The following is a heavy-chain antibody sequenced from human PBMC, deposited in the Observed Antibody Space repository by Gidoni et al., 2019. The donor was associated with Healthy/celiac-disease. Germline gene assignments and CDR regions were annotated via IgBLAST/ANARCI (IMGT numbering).Heavy chain of an antibody. CDR1: GFTFSSYA. D-gene: IGHD3-10*01. J-gene: IGHJ4*02. CDR2: ISGSGGST. CDR3: AKEQLYHPRGAAVG. V-gene: IGHV3-23*01. Sequence: EVQLLESGGGLVQPGGSLRLSCAASGFTFSSYARSWGRQVPGKGLEWVAAISGSGGSTYYAASVKGRLTISRDNSKNTLYLQMNSLRAEDTAVYYCAKEQLYHPRGAAVGWGQGTLVTVSS.